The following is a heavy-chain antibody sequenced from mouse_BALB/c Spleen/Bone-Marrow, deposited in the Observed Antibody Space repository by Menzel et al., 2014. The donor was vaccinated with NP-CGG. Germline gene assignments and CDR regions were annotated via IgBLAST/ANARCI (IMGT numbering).Heavy chain of an antibody. J-gene: IGHJ2*01. CDR3: ARSRTGTYFDY. D-gene: IGHD4-1*01. Sequence: QVQLKHSGAELAKPGASVKMSCKASGYTFTSYWMHWVKQRPGQGLEWIGYINPSTGYTEYHQKFKDKATLTADKSSSTAYMQLSSLTSEDSAVYYCARSRTGTYFDYWGQGTTLTVSS. CDR1: GYTFTSYW. CDR2: INPSTGYT. V-gene: IGHV1-7*01.